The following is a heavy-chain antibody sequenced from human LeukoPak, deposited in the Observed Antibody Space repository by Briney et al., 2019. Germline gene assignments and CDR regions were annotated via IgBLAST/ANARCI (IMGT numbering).Heavy chain of an antibody. Sequence: ASVKVSCKASGYTFTSYYMHWVRQAPGQGLEWMGIINPTGGSTRYAQRFQGRVTVTRDTSTSTVYMELGSLRSEDTAVYYCARDLGDIGYSYGFDYWGQGTLVTVSS. V-gene: IGHV1-46*01. CDR2: INPTGGST. CDR1: GYTFTSYY. J-gene: IGHJ4*02. D-gene: IGHD5-18*01. CDR3: ARDLGDIGYSYGFDY.